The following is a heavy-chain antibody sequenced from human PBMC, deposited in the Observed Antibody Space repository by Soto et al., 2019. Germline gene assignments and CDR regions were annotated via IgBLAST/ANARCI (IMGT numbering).Heavy chain of an antibody. D-gene: IGHD3-22*01. Sequence: LPETLSLTCTVSGGSVSSGSYYWSWIRQPPGKGLEWIGYIYYSGSTNYNPSLKSRVTISVDTSKNQFSLKLSSVTAADTAVYYCARGTDYYDSSGSIDYWGQGTLVTVSS. CDR3: ARGTDYYDSSGSIDY. CDR2: IYYSGST. V-gene: IGHV4-61*01. CDR1: GGSVSSGSYY. J-gene: IGHJ4*02.